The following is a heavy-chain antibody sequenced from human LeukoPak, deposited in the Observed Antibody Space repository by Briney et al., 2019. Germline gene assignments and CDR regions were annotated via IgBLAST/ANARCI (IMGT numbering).Heavy chain of an antibody. CDR2: ISGSGDST. J-gene: IGHJ5*02. V-gene: IGHV3-23*01. CDR1: GFTFSTYA. Sequence: GGSLRLSCAASGFTFSTYAVNWVRQAPGKGLEWVSTISGSGDSTYYADSVKGRFTISRDNSKDTLYLQMNSLRAEDTAVYYCAREYCSSTSCHFDPWGQGTLVTVSS. CDR3: AREYCSSTSCHFDP. D-gene: IGHD2-2*01.